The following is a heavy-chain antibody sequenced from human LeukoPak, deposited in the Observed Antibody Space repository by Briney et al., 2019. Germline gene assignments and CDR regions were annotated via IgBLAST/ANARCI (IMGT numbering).Heavy chain of an antibody. CDR2: ISGNGGST. CDR1: GFTFSSYA. CDR3: ARDGVSVAYYYDSSGYFWFDP. D-gene: IGHD3-22*01. Sequence: PGGSLRLSCAASGFTFSSYAMSWVRQAPGKGLEWVSAISGNGGSTYYADSVKGRFTISRDNSKNTLYLQMNSLRAEDTAVYYCARDGVSVAYYYDSSGYFWFDPWGQGTLVTVSS. V-gene: IGHV3-23*01. J-gene: IGHJ5*02.